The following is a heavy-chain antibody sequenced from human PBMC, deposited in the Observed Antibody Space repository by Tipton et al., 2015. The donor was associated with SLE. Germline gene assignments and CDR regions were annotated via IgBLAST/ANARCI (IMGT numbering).Heavy chain of an antibody. Sequence: LACTVSGGSISFDYWSWIRQSAGRGLEWIGRIYSSGDRDYNPSLKSRVTMSVDTSMNQFSLRLTSVTAADTAVYYCARRRFQSAPDYWGQGTLVSVSS. CDR2: IYSSGDR. V-gene: IGHV4-4*07. CDR1: GGSISFDY. D-gene: IGHD2-21*01. CDR3: ARRRFQSAPDY. J-gene: IGHJ4*02.